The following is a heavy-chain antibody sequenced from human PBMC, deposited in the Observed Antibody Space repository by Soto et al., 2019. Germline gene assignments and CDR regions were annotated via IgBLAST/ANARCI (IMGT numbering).Heavy chain of an antibody. J-gene: IGHJ6*03. CDR3: AKAALRFLEWLPDYYYYYYMDV. Sequence: GGSLRLSCAASGFTFSSYAMSWVRQAPGKGLEWVSAISGSGGSTYYADSVKGRFTISRDNSKNTLYLQMNSLRAEDTAVYYCAKAALRFLEWLPDYYYYYYMDVWGKGTTVTVSS. CDR1: GFTFSSYA. D-gene: IGHD3-3*01. CDR2: ISGSGGST. V-gene: IGHV3-23*01.